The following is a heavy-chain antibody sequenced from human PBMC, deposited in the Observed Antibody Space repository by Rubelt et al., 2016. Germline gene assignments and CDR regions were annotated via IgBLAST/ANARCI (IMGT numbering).Heavy chain of an antibody. CDR1: GGSISSYY. Sequence: QVQLQESGPGLVKPSETLSLICTVFGGSISSYYWSWMRQPPGRGLEWIGSIYYSGSTYNNPSLKSRVTISADTSKKQISLKLNLGTAPEPPVDNGAGFGFCSGGSCETDNWGQGTLATVSS. CDR2: IYYSGST. J-gene: IGHJ4*02. D-gene: IGHD2-15*01. V-gene: IGHV4-59*05. CDR3: AGFGFCSGGSCETDN.